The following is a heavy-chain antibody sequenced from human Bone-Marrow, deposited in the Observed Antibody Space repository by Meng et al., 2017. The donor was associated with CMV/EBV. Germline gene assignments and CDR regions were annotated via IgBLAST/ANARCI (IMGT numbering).Heavy chain of an antibody. V-gene: IGHV3-30-3*01. D-gene: IGHD3-10*01. CDR3: ARGRKDY. J-gene: IGHJ4*02. CDR1: GFTFSSYA. Sequence: GESLKISCAASGFTFSSYAMHWVRQAPGKGLEWVAVISYDGSNKYHADSVKGRFTISRDNSKNTLYLQMNSLRAEDTAVYYCARGRKDYWGQGTLVTGSS. CDR2: ISYDGSNK.